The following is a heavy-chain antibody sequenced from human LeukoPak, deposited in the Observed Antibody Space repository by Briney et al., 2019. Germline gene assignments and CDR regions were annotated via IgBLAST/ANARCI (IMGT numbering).Heavy chain of an antibody. Sequence: PSETLSLTCAVSGGSISSSNWWSWVRQPPGKGLEWIGEIYHSGSTNYNPSLKSRVTISVDKSKNQFSLKLSSVTAADTAVYYCARAGSSSSGLGYYYYYMDVWGKGTTVTVSS. CDR3: ARAGSSSSGLGYYYYYMDV. J-gene: IGHJ6*03. D-gene: IGHD6-6*01. CDR2: IYHSGST. CDR1: GGSISSSNW. V-gene: IGHV4-4*02.